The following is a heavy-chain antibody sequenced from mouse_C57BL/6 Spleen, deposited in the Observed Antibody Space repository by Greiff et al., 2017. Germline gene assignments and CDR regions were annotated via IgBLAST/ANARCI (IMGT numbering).Heavy chain of an antibody. J-gene: IGHJ4*01. CDR3: ARDPYYYGSSYAMDY. CDR1: GYSITSGYY. Sequence: LQESGPGLVKPSQSLSLTCSVTGYSITSGYYWNWIRQFPGNKLEWMGYISYDGSNNYNPSLKNRISITRDTSKNPFFLKLNSVTTEDTATYDCARDPYYYGSSYAMDYWGQGTSVTVSS. D-gene: IGHD1-1*01. CDR2: ISYDGSN. V-gene: IGHV3-6*01.